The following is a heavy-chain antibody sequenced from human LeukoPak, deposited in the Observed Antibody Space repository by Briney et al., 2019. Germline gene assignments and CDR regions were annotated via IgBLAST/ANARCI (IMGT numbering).Heavy chain of an antibody. J-gene: IGHJ4*02. CDR1: VFTFISST. V-gene: IGHV1-58*02. Sequence: GASVKVSFKPSVFTFISSTIQWVRQARGQRLEWIGWIVVGSGNTNYAQNLQERVTITRDMSTSTAYMELSSLSSEDTAVYYCAADRECRISTCYPLNFDYWGQGSLVTVSS. CDR2: IVVGSGNT. CDR3: AADRECRISTCYPLNFDY. D-gene: IGHD2-2*01.